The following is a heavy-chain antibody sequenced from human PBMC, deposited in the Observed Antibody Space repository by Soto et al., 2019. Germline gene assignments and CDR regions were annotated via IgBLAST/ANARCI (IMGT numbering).Heavy chain of an antibody. D-gene: IGHD2-2*02. J-gene: IGHJ4*02. V-gene: IGHV5-51*01. CDR3: ATGGYCSATRCYNFFDY. CDR2: IYPGDSDT. CDR1: GYSFTTYW. Sequence: EVQLVQSGAEVKKTGESLKISCQGSGYSFTTYWIGWVRQMPGKGLEWMGIIYPGDSDTRYSPSFQGQVTISADKSITTAYLQWSSLKASDTAIYYCATGGYCSATRCYNFFDYWGQGTLVTVSS.